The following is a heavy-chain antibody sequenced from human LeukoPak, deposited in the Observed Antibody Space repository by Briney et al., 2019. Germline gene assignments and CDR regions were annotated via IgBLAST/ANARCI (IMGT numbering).Heavy chain of an antibody. CDR3: ARETGNYYFDF. Sequence: GGSLRLSCAASGFTFSSSVMHWVRQAPGKGLQWVAAISYDGRDKYFADSVKGRFTISRDNSKNTVDLQVNGLRAEDTAVYYCARETGNYYFDFWGQGTLVTVSS. J-gene: IGHJ4*02. V-gene: IGHV3-30*03. CDR2: ISYDGRDK. D-gene: IGHD1-7*01. CDR1: GFTFSSSV.